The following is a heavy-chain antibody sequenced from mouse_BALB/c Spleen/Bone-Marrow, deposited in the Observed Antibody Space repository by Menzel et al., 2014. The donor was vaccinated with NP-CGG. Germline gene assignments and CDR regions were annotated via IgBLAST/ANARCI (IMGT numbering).Heavy chain of an antibody. CDR2: ISDGGSYT. V-gene: IGHV5-4*02. J-gene: IGHJ1*01. D-gene: IGHD1-1*01. Sequence: EVHLVESGGGLVKPGGSLKLSCAASGFTFSDYYMYWARQTPEKRLEWVATISDGGSYTYYPDSVKGRFTVSRDNAKDNLYLQMSSLKSEVTAMYYCAREYGTSYDYYFDVWGAGTTVTVSS. CDR1: GFTFSDYY. CDR3: AREYGTSYDYYFDV.